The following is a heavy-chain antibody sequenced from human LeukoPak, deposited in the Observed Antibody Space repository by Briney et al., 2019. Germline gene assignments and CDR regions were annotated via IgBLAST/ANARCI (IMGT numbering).Heavy chain of an antibody. Sequence: PGGSLRLSCAASGFTFNNAWMNWVRQAPGKGLEWVSYISSSDNTIYYADSVKGRFTISRDNARNSLYLQMNSLRDEGTAVYYCARVHRGYSFGRLDYWGQGTLVTVSS. V-gene: IGHV3-48*02. CDR1: GFTFNNAW. CDR3: ARVHRGYSFGRLDY. D-gene: IGHD5-12*01. CDR2: ISSSDNTI. J-gene: IGHJ4*02.